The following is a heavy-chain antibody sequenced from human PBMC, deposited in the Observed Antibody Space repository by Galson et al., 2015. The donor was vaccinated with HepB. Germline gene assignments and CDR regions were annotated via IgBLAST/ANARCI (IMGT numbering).Heavy chain of an antibody. Sequence: CAISGDSVSSNSAAWNWIRQSPSRGLGWLGRTYYRSKWYSEYAVSVRSRITINGDTSKNQFSLQLNSVTPEDTAVYYCARDLWSGSHRWFDPWGQGSLVTVSS. D-gene: IGHD1-26*01. V-gene: IGHV6-1*01. J-gene: IGHJ5*02. CDR3: ARDLWSGSHRWFDP. CDR1: GDSVSSNSAA. CDR2: TYYRSKWYS.